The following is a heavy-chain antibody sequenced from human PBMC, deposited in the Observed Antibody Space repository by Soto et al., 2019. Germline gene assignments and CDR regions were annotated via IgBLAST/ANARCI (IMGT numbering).Heavy chain of an antibody. CDR2: ISNSDSSK. CDR3: AKNIFLIAYYGVDV. D-gene: IGHD2-21*01. J-gene: IGHJ6*02. V-gene: IGHV3-11*01. CDR1: GFTFSDYY. Sequence: PGGSLRLSCEASGFTFSDYYMSWIRQAPGKGLEWVSYISNSDSSKNYADSVKGRFTVSRDNAKNSLYLQMNSLRAEDTAVYYCAKNIFLIAYYGVDVWGQGTTVTVSS.